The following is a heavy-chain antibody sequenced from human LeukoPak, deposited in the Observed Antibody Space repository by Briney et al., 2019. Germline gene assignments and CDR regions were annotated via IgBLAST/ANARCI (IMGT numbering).Heavy chain of an antibody. CDR1: GFIFSGYA. CDR3: ARGFNDFWSGSQLEY. Sequence: GGSLRLSCAASGFIFSGYAMHWVRQAPGKGLEWVAVISYDGGKTYYADSVKGRFTISRDNSKSTLYLQMNSLRSGDTAVYYCARGFNDFWSGSQLEYWGQGTLVTVSS. D-gene: IGHD3-3*01. CDR2: ISYDGGKT. J-gene: IGHJ4*02. V-gene: IGHV3-30-3*01.